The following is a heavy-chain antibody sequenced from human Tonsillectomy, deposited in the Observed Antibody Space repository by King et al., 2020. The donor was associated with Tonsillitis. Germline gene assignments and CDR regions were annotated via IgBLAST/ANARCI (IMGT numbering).Heavy chain of an antibody. V-gene: IGHV4-59*08. CDR2: IYYSGST. CDR3: ARPPTIVGDRSVFHY. D-gene: IGHD3-10*01. CDR1: GGSLTSYF. J-gene: IGHJ4*02. Sequence: VQLQESGPGLVKPSETLSLTCTVSGGSLTSYFWNWIRQPPGKGLEWIGYIYYSGSTNYNPSLKSRVTMSVDTSKNQFSLRLRSVTAADTAVYYCARPPTIVGDRSVFHYWGQGILVTVSS.